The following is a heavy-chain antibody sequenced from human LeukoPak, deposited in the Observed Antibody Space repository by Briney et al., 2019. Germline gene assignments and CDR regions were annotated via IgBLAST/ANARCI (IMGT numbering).Heavy chain of an antibody. J-gene: IGHJ5*02. CDR3: ARAGYSSSYNWFDP. Sequence: PSETLSLTCAVYGGSFSGYYWSWIRQPPGKGLEWMGEINHSGSTNYNPSLKSRVPISVDTSKDQFPLKLSSVTAADTAVYYCARAGYSSSYNWFDPWGQGTLVTVSS. CDR2: INHSGST. D-gene: IGHD6-13*01. CDR1: GGSFSGYY. V-gene: IGHV4-34*01.